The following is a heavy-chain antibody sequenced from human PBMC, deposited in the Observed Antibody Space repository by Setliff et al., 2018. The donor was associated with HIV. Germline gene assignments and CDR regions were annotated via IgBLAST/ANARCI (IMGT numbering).Heavy chain of an antibody. J-gene: IGHJ5*02. Sequence: SETLSLTCAVYGGSLTGYYWSWIRQPPGKGLEWIGKINHRGSTNYNPSLKSRVTILLDTSKNQFSLKLTSVTAADTAVYYCAKDHLVVVPADNDWFDPWGQGTLVTVSS. D-gene: IGHD2-2*01. CDR3: AKDHLVVVPADNDWFDP. CDR2: INHRGST. V-gene: IGHV4-34*01. CDR1: GGSLTGYY.